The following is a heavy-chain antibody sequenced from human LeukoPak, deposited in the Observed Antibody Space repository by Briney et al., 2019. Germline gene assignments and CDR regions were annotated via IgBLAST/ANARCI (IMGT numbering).Heavy chain of an antibody. V-gene: IGHV3-7*01. CDR2: IKQDGSEK. CDR3: AGDLGSAAGIRWFDP. D-gene: IGHD6-13*01. CDR1: GFTFSSYW. J-gene: IGHJ5*02. Sequence: GGSLRLSCAASGFTFSSYWMSWVRQAPGKGLEWVANIKQDGSEKYYVDSVKGRFTISRDNAKNSLYLQMNSLRAEDTAVYYCAGDLGSAAGIRWFDPWGQGTLVTVSS.